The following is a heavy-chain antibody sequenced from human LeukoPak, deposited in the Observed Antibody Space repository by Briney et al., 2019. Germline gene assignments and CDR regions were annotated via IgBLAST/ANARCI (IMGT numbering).Heavy chain of an antibody. D-gene: IGHD4-17*01. J-gene: IGHJ4*02. V-gene: IGHV1-8*03. CDR2: MNPNSGNT. Sequence: GASVKVSCKASGYTFTNYDINWVRQATGQGLEWMGWMNPNSGNTGYAQKFQGRVTITRNTSLSTAYMELSSLRSEDTAVYYCAIAHRTTVTTPFDYWGQGTLVTVSS. CDR1: GYTFTNYD. CDR3: AIAHRTTVTTPFDY.